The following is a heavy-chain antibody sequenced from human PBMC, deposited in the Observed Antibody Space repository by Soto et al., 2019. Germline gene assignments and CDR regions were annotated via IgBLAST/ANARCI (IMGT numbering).Heavy chain of an antibody. Sequence: PVKVSCKASGGTFSSYAISWVRQAPGQGLEWMGGIIPIFGTANYAQKFQGRVTITADESTSTAYMELSSLRSEDTAVYYCARAKSQYYYDSSGYLKFDYWGQGTLVTSPQ. J-gene: IGHJ4*02. V-gene: IGHV1-69*13. D-gene: IGHD3-22*01. CDR3: ARAKSQYYYDSSGYLKFDY. CDR2: IIPIFGTA. CDR1: GGTFSSYA.